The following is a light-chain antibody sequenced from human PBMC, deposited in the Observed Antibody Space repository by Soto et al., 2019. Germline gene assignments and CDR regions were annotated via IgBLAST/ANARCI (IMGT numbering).Light chain of an antibody. CDR2: AAS. CDR1: RGIYTH. CDR3: QHYDKAPWT. V-gene: IGKV1-27*01. Sequence: DIQMTQSPSSLSASVGDRVTITCRASRGIYTHLAWYQQKPGNAPKLLIYAASTLQSGVPSRFSASGSGTDFILTISALQSEDVGTYFCQHYDKAPWTFGPGTRV. J-gene: IGKJ1*01.